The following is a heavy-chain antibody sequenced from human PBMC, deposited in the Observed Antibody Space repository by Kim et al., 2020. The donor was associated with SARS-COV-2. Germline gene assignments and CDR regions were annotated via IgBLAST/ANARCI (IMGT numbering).Heavy chain of an antibody. CDR2: ISWNSGSI. D-gene: IGHD3-10*01. V-gene: IGHV3-9*01. CDR3: AKASKGYSVWFGESPWAFDI. CDR1: GFTFDDYA. J-gene: IGHJ3*02. Sequence: GGSLRLSCAASGFTFDDYAMHWVRQAPGKGLEWVSGISWNSGSIGYADSVKGRFTISRDNAKNSLYLQMNSLRAEDTALYYCAKASKGYSVWFGESPWAFDIWGQGTMVIVSS.